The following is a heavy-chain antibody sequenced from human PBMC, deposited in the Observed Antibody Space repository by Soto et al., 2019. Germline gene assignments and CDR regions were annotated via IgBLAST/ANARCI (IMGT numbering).Heavy chain of an antibody. D-gene: IGHD2-15*01. J-gene: IGHJ5*02. CDR1: GGSISSYY. V-gene: IGHV4-59*08. CDR2: IYYSGST. CDR3: ARLYCSGGSCYSGWLDP. Sequence: SETLSLTCTVSGGSISSYYWSWIRQPPGKGLEWIGYIYYSGSTNYNPSLKSRVTISVDTSKNQFSLKLSSVTAADTAVYYCARLYCSGGSCYSGWLDPWGQGTLVTVSS.